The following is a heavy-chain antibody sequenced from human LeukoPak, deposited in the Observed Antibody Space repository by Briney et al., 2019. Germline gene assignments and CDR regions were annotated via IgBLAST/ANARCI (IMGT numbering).Heavy chain of an antibody. CDR1: GFTFSSYS. V-gene: IGHV3-7*01. J-gene: IGHJ6*02. D-gene: IGHD6-13*01. CDR3: ARDISSSWYYYYYGMDV. CDR2: IKEDGGEK. Sequence: GGSLRLSCAASGFTFSSYSMNWVRQAPGKGLEWVANIKEDGGEKNYVDSVKGRFTISRDNAKNSLYLQMNSLRAEDMAVYYCARDISSSWYYYYYGMDVWGQGTTVTVSS.